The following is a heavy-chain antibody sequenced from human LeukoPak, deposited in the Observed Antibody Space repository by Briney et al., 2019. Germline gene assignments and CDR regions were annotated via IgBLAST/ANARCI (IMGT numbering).Heavy chain of an antibody. CDR1: GFSLSSYW. V-gene: IGHV3-53*01. Sequence: PGGSLRLSCAASGFSLSSYWMHWVRQAPGKGLEWVSVIYSGGSTFYADSVKGRFTISRDNSKNTLYLQMNSLRAEDTAVYYCARGSAAAGFDPWGQGTLVTVSS. J-gene: IGHJ5*02. CDR3: ARGSAAAGFDP. D-gene: IGHD6-13*01. CDR2: IYSGGST.